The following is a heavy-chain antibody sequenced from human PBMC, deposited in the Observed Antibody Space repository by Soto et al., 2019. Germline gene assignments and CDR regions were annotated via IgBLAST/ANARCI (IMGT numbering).Heavy chain of an antibody. J-gene: IGHJ6*02. CDR3: ARVEVVELLSLPYGMDV. CDR1: GYTFTSYY. CDR2: INPSGGST. D-gene: IGHD1-26*01. V-gene: IGHV1-46*01. Sequence: GASVKVSCKASGYTFTSYYMHWVRQAPGQGLEWMGIINPSGGSTSYAQKFQGRVTMTRDTSTSTVYMELSSLRSEDTAVYYCARVEVVELLSLPYGMDVWGQGTTVTVSS.